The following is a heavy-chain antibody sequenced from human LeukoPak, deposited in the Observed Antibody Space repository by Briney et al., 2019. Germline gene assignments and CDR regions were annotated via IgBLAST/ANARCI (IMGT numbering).Heavy chain of an antibody. CDR3: AKDHDYGSGSRYFDY. J-gene: IGHJ4*02. V-gene: IGHV3-30*18. Sequence: GRSLRLSCAASGFTFSSYDMHWVRQAPGKGLEWVAVISYDGSNKYYADAVKGRFIISRDNSKNTLYLQMNSLRAEDTAVYYCAKDHDYGSGSRYFDYWGQGTLVTVSS. CDR1: GFTFSSYD. D-gene: IGHD3-10*01. CDR2: ISYDGSNK.